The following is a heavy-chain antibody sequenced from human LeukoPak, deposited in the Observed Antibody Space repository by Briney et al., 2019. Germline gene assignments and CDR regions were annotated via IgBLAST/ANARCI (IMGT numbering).Heavy chain of an antibody. CDR3: AKDRGSGYDYYYYYGMDV. D-gene: IGHD5-12*01. CDR1: GFTFSSYG. J-gene: IGHJ6*02. CDR2: ISYDGSNK. Sequence: PGGSLRLSCAASGFTFSSYGMHWVRQAPGKGLERVAVISYDGSNKYYADSVKGRFTISRDNSKNTLYLQMNSLRAEDTAVYYCAKDRGSGYDYYYYYGMDVWSQGTTVTVSS. V-gene: IGHV3-30*18.